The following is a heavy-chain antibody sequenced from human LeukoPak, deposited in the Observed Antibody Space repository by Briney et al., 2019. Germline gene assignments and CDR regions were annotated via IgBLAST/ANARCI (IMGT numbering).Heavy chain of an antibody. D-gene: IGHD3-22*01. Sequence: ASVKASCKASGYTFTGYYMHWVRQAPRQGLEWMGWINSKSGGANYAQKFQGRVSMTGDTSISTAYMELSRLDSADKAVYYCARGRFIVASAFDYWGQGTLVTVSS. CDR2: INSKSGGA. V-gene: IGHV1-2*02. J-gene: IGHJ4*02. CDR1: GYTFTGYY. CDR3: ARGRFIVASAFDY.